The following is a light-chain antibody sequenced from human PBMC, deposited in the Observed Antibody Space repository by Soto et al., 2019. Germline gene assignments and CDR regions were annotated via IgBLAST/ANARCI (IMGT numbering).Light chain of an antibody. CDR1: GGSLASNY. V-gene: IGLV6-57*02. CDR2: EDN. J-gene: IGLJ2*01. Sequence: NFMLTQPHSVSGSPGKTVTISCTGSGGSLASNYVQWYQQRPGRAPTTVIYEDNVRPSGVPNRFSGSVDISSNSAFLTISGLTTEDEADYYCQSVDSSDQGFFGGGTKLTVL. CDR3: QSVDSSDQGF.